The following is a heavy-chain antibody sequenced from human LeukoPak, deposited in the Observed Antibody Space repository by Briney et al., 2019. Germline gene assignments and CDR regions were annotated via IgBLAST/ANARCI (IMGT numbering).Heavy chain of an antibody. Sequence: PGGSLRLSCAASGFTFSISAMSWVRQAPGKGLEWVSGISDSGGSTFYADSVKGRFTISRDNSKNILYLQMNSLRAEDTAVYYCARYSSGWQFNWFDPWGQGTLVTVSS. D-gene: IGHD6-19*01. J-gene: IGHJ5*01. V-gene: IGHV3-23*01. CDR1: GFTFSISA. CDR3: ARYSSGWQFNWFDP. CDR2: ISDSGGST.